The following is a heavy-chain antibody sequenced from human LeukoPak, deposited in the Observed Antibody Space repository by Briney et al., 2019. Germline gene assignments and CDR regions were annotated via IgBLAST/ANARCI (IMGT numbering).Heavy chain of an antibody. Sequence: PGGSLRLSCAASGFTFSSYGMHWVRQAPGKGLEWVAVISYDGSNKYYADSVKGRFTISRDNSKNTLYLQMNSLRAEDTAVYYCAKDSMVRGVITEDFDYWGQGTLVTVSS. J-gene: IGHJ4*02. CDR2: ISYDGSNK. CDR3: AKDSMVRGVITEDFDY. D-gene: IGHD3-10*01. V-gene: IGHV3-30*18. CDR1: GFTFSSYG.